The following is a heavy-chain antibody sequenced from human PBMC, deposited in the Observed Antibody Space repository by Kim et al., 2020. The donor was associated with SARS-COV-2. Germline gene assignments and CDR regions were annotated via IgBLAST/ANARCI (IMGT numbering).Heavy chain of an antibody. V-gene: IGHV4-34*01. CDR3: ASSSKWGYSYGFSSVDYYYFCMDV. Sequence: SETLSLTCAVYGGSFSGYYWSWIRQPPGKGLEWIGEINHSGSTNYNPSLKSRVTISVDTSKNQFSLKLSSVTAADTAVYYCASSSKWGYSYGFSSVDYYYFCMDVWGQGATVTVSS. D-gene: IGHD5-18*01. J-gene: IGHJ6*02. CDR2: INHSGST. CDR1: GGSFSGYY.